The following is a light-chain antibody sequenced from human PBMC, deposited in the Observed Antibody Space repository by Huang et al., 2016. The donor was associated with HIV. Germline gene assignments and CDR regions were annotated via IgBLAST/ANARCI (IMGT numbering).Light chain of an antibody. CDR1: QSIATW. CDR2: KAS. Sequence: DIQMTQSPSTLSASVGDRVTITCRASQSIATWLAWYQQKPGKAPKLLIYKASSLESGVPSRFSGSGSGTEFTLSINSLQPEDFATYYCLQYNGYSPVGTFGQGTKLEIK. V-gene: IGKV1-5*03. J-gene: IGKJ2*02. CDR3: LQYNGYSPVGT.